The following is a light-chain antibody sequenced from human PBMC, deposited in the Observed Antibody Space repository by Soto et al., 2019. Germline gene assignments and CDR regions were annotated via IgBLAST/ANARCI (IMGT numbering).Light chain of an antibody. Sequence: DIQMTQSPSSLSASVGDRVTITCRASQTIGSSLNWYQQKPGIAPRLLIYAASSLQSGVPSRFGGSGSGTHFTLTISSLQPEDSATYFCPQSSTTPLTFGGGTKVEI. CDR3: PQSSTTPLT. V-gene: IGKV1-39*01. J-gene: IGKJ4*01. CDR1: QTIGSS. CDR2: AAS.